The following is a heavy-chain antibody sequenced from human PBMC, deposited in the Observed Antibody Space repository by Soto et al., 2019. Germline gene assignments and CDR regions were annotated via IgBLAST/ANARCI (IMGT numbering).Heavy chain of an antibody. Sequence: QIYLVQSGAELRSPGASVKVSCKTSGYSFARYGVSWVRQAPGQGLEWMGWISGLNGKTEYSHTLRDRVTLTTDTPTGTAYLELRRLTSDETAIYYCGRDRNYFGPAGTNWFVLWGQGTLVAVSS. J-gene: IGHJ5*02. CDR2: ISGLNGKT. CDR3: GRDRNYFGPAGTNWFVL. CDR1: GYSFARYG. D-gene: IGHD3-9*01. V-gene: IGHV1-18*01.